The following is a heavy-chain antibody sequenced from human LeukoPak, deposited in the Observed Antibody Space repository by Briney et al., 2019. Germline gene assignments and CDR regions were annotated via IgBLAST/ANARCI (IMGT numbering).Heavy chain of an antibody. CDR3: AKDRVDSGSSEGFDY. D-gene: IGHD1-26*01. J-gene: IGHJ4*02. V-gene: IGHV3-23*01. Sequence: GGSLRLSCAASGFTFSSHGMSWVRQAPGKGLEWVSTISGSGGSTYYADSVKGRFTISRDNSKNTLYLQMNSLRAEDTAVYYCAKDRVDSGSSEGFDYWGQGTLVTVSS. CDR2: ISGSGGST. CDR1: GFTFSSHG.